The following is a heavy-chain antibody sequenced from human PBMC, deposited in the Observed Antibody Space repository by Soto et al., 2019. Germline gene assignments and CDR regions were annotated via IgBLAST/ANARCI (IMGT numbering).Heavy chain of an antibody. V-gene: IGHV3-11*01. CDR2: IRSSDNTR. J-gene: IGHJ4*02. CDR3: ARGNAIYDY. Sequence: PGGSLRVSCAASGFSFSGYYMSWIRQAPGKGLEWVSYIRSSDNTRYYADSVKGRFTISRDNAKNSLYLQMNSLRAEDTAVYYCARGNAIYDYWGQGTLVTVYS. D-gene: IGHD2-2*01. CDR1: GFSFSGYY.